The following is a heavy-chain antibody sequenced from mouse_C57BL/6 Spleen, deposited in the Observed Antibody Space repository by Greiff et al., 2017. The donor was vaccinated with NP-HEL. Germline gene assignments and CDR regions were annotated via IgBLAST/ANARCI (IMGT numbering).Heavy chain of an antibody. D-gene: IGHD2-5*01. CDR1: GYTFTSYW. V-gene: IGHV1-64*01. CDR3: ARENQYSNSFAY. CDR2: IHPNSGST. J-gene: IGHJ3*01. Sequence: QVQLQQSGAELVKPGASVKLSCKASGYTFTSYWMHWVKQRPGQGLEWIGMIHPNSGSTNYNEKFKSKATLTVDKSSSTAYMQLSSLTSEDSAVYYCARENQYSNSFAYWGQGTLVTVSA.